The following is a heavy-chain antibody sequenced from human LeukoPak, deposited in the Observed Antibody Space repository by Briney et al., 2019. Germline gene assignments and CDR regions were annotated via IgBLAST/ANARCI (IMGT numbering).Heavy chain of an antibody. CDR3: ARGGVDYYGSGTYYLMYYFDY. Sequence: GGSLRLSCAASGFTLSTYNMNWVRQAPGKGLEWVSGISGSGGATYYADSVKGRFTISRDDPHNTLYLQMNSLRAEDTAVYFCARGGVDYYGSGTYYLMYYFDYWGQGALVTVSS. J-gene: IGHJ4*02. CDR2: ISGSGGAT. V-gene: IGHV3-23*01. D-gene: IGHD3-10*01. CDR1: GFTLSTYN.